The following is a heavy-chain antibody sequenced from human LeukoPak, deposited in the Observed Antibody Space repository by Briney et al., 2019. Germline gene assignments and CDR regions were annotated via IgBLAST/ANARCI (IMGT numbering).Heavy chain of an antibody. J-gene: IGHJ4*02. V-gene: IGHV1-18*01. Sequence: GASVKVSCKASGYTLTSYSFSWVRQAPGQGLEWMGWISANTSYAQHLQGRVTMTTDTSTSTAYMELRSLRSDDTAVYYCAREDPSGSFDYWGQGTLVTVSP. CDR2: ISANT. CDR1: GYTLTSYS. D-gene: IGHD1-26*01. CDR3: AREDPSGSFDY.